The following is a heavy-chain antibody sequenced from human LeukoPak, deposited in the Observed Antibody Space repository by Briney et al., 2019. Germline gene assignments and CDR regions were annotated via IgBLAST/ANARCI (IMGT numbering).Heavy chain of an antibody. J-gene: IGHJ4*02. CDR3: ASHRRSHGSEY. CDR2: VYYSGST. V-gene: IGHV4-59*01. CDR1: GGSFEHYF. Sequence: SETLSLTCTVSGGSFEHYFWSWIRQPPGKGLEWIGYVYYSGSTDFNSSLKSRLTISVDTSKNQFSLKLSSVTAADTAVYYCASHRRSHGSEYWGQGTLVTVSA. D-gene: IGHD3-10*01.